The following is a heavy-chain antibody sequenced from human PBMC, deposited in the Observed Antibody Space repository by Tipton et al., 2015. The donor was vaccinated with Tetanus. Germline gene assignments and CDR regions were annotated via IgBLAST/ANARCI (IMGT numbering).Heavy chain of an antibody. Sequence: GSLRLSCAVSGFTFSDYWMTWVRQAPGKGLEWVASIKQDGTDKSYVDSVKGRFTVSRDNGKNLLYLEMNSLRVEDTAVYYCARDPHTIRTGNHRGFDYWGQGTLVTVSS. V-gene: IGHV3-7*03. CDR2: IKQDGTDK. CDR1: GFTFSDYW. J-gene: IGHJ4*02. D-gene: IGHD3-10*01. CDR3: ARDPHTIRTGNHRGFDY.